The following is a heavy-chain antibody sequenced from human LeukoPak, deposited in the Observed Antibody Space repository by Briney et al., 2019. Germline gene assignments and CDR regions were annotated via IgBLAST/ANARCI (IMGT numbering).Heavy chain of an antibody. CDR1: GFTFSSYS. D-gene: IGHD3-10*01. J-gene: IGHJ6*03. V-gene: IGHV3-48*01. Sequence: GGSLRLSCAASGFTFSSYSMNWVRQAPGKGLEWVSYISSSSSTIYYADSVKGRFTISRDNAKNSLYLQMNSLRAEDTAVYYCARDGSGSYSPRANPYTPYYYYMDVWGKGTTVTVSS. CDR3: ARDGSGSYSPRANPYTPYYYYMDV. CDR2: ISSSSSTI.